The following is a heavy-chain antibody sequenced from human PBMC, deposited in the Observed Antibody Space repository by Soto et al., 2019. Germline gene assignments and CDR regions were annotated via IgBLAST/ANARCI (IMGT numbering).Heavy chain of an antibody. D-gene: IGHD3-10*01. CDR3: ARDRWELGHYYFDY. J-gene: IGHJ4*02. CDR2: ISSSSSTI. V-gene: IGHV3-48*02. CDR1: GFTFSSYS. Sequence: EVQLVESGGGLVQPGGSLRLSCAASGFTFSSYSMNWVRQAPGKGLEWVSYISSSSSTIYYADSVKGRFTISRDNAKNSLYLQMNSLRDEDTAVYCCARDRWELGHYYFDYWGQGTLVTVSS.